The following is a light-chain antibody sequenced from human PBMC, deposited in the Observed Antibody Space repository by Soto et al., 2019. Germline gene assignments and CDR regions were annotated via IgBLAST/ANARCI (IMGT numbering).Light chain of an antibody. CDR2: GAS. V-gene: IGKV3-20*01. J-gene: IGKJ1*01. CDR1: QSVSSTF. Sequence: IVLTQSPGTLSLSPGERATISCRASQSVSSTFVAWYNQKPGQAPRLLIYGASTRATGIPDRFSGSGSGTDFTLTISRLETEDFAVYYCQQYGSLGTFGQGTKVEIK. CDR3: QQYGSLGT.